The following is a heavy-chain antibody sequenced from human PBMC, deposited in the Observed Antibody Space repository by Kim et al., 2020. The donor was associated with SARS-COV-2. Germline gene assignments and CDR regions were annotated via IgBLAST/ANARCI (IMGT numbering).Heavy chain of an antibody. CDR1: GFTFRNYE. CDR3: ARRELLHMDV. Sequence: GGSLRLSCSASGFTFRNYEMNWVRQAPGKGLEWISYISSGGTTIHFADSLKGRFTISRDNAKNSLYLQMNSLRVEDTAVYYCARRELLHMDVCGEGTTVTVSS. J-gene: IGHJ6*03. CDR2: ISSGGTTI. D-gene: IGHD2-21*01. V-gene: IGHV3-48*03.